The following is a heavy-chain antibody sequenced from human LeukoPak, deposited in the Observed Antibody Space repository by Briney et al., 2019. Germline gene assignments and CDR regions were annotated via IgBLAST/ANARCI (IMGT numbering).Heavy chain of an antibody. CDR1: GFTFSSYS. D-gene: IGHD2-2*01. Sequence: GGSLRLSCAASGFTFSSYSMNWVRQAPGKGLEWVSSISSSSYIYYADSVKGRFTIFRDNAKNSLYLQMNSLRAEDAAVYYCAGVVPAADYYYYYMDVWGKGTTVTVSS. V-gene: IGHV3-21*01. J-gene: IGHJ6*03. CDR3: AGVVPAADYYYYYMDV. CDR2: ISSSSYI.